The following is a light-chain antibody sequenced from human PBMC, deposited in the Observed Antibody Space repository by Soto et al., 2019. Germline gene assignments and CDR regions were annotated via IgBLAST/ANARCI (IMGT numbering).Light chain of an antibody. CDR3: QQYKDWPLT. V-gene: IGKV1-5*01. J-gene: IGKJ4*01. CDR2: DAS. CDR1: QNIRGW. Sequence: DIRMTQSPSTLSTSVGDRVTITCRASQNIRGWLAWYQQKPGKAPKLLIYDASTLESGVPSRFSGSGSGTEFTLTISSLQPDDFATYYCQQYKDWPLTFGGGTKVEIK.